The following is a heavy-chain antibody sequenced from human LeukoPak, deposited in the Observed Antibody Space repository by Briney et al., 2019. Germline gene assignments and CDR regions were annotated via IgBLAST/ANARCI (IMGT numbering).Heavy chain of an antibody. CDR3: ARLSTRRLQNPQYYGMDV. CDR1: GYSFSNYW. J-gene: IGHJ6*02. V-gene: IGHV5-51*01. D-gene: IGHD2-2*01. Sequence: GESLRISCKGSGYSFSNYWIGWVRQMPGKGLESMGIIYPGGSDTRYNPSFQGQVTISADKSISTAYLQWTSLEASDTAMYYCARLSTRRLQNPQYYGMDVWGQGTTVTVSS. CDR2: IYPGGSDT.